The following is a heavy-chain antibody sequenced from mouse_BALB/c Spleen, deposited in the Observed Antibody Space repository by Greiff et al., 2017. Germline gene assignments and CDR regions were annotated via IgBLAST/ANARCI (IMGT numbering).Heavy chain of an antibody. Sequence: EVQVVESGGGLVKPGGSLKLSCAASGFTFSDYYMYWVRQTPEKRLEWVATISDGGSYTYYPDSVKGRFTISRDNAKNNLYLQMSSLKSEDTAMYYCARAYDVKAMDYWGQGTSVTVSS. D-gene: IGHD2-12*01. CDR2: ISDGGSYT. V-gene: IGHV5-4*02. CDR1: GFTFSDYY. J-gene: IGHJ4*01. CDR3: ARAYDVKAMDY.